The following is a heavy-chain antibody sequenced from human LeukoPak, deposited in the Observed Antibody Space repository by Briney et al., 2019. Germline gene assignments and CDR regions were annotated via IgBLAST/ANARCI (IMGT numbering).Heavy chain of an antibody. V-gene: IGHV4-34*01. CDR1: GGSFSGYF. CDR3: ASRSPPGETGYFDY. J-gene: IGHJ4*02. D-gene: IGHD2-21*01. Sequence: KPSETLSLTCVAYGGSFSGYFWSWIRQPPGKGLEWIGEITPSGSTNYSPSLKSRVSISIDTSKKKLSLRLTSVTAADSAVYYCASRSPPGETGYFDYWGQGTLVTVSS. CDR2: ITPSGST.